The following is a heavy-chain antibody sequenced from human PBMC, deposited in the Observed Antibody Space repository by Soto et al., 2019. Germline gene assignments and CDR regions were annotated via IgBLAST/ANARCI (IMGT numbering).Heavy chain of an antibody. CDR1: GFTFSSYA. D-gene: IGHD3-9*01. J-gene: IGHJ4*02. V-gene: IGHV3-23*01. CDR3: AKDPAGTGYYLEPLFDY. Sequence: GGSLRLSCAASGFTFSSYAMSCVRQAPGKGLEWVSAISGSGGSTYYADSVKGRFTISRDNSKNTLYLQMNSLRAEDTAVYYCAKDPAGTGYYLEPLFDYWGQGTLVTVSS. CDR2: ISGSGGST.